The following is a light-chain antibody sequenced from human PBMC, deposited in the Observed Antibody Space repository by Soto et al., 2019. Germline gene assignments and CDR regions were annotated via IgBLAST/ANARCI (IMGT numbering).Light chain of an antibody. CDR3: QETYSVPFFS. CDR2: AAT. Sequence: DIQMTQSPSSLSASLGDRVTITCRASQSIGSYLNWFQQKPGKAPNLLIYAATTLQSGVPSRFSGSGSGTDFTLTISSLQWQDFGTYYCQETYSVPFFSYGPGTKVDIK. CDR1: QSIGSY. V-gene: IGKV1-39*01. J-gene: IGKJ3*01.